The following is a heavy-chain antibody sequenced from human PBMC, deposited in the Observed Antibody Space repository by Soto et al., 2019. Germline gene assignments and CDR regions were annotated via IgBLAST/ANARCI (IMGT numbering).Heavy chain of an antibody. CDR1: GYTFTSFY. D-gene: IGHD3-22*01. CDR3: AGTYDTSGDYPYYFDY. CDR2: INPSGTTT. J-gene: IGHJ4*02. Sequence: QVQLVQSGAEVKKPGASVKVSCKASGYTFTSFYMHWVRQAPGQGLEWMGIINPSGTTTDYAQKFQGRVTMTRDTSTSTYYMELSSLTSEDTAVYYCAGTYDTSGDYPYYFDYWGQGSLVTVSS. V-gene: IGHV1-46*01.